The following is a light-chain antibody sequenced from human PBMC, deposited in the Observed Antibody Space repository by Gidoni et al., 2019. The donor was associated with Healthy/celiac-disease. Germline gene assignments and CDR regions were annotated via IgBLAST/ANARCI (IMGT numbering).Light chain of an antibody. CDR2: AAS. J-gene: IGKJ3*01. CDR1: QGISSL. CDR3: QQYYSYPFT. V-gene: IGKV1-8*01. Sequence: AIRMTQSPSSFSASTGDRVTITCRASQGISSLLAWYQQTPGKAPKLLIYAASTLQSGVPSRFSGSGSGTDFTLTISCLQSEDFATYYCQQYYSYPFTFGPGTKVDIK.